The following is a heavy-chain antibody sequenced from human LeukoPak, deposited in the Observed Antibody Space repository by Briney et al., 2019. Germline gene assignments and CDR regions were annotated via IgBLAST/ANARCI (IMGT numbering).Heavy chain of an antibody. CDR2: IYSGGST. V-gene: IGHV3-53*01. Sequence: GGSLRLSCAASGFTVSSNYMSWVRKAPGKGLEWVSVIYSGGSTYYADSVKGRFTISRDNSKNALYLQMHSLRAEDTAVYYCAKSRWETYAVRAFDIWGQGTMVTVSS. CDR3: AKSRWETYAVRAFDI. D-gene: IGHD1-26*01. J-gene: IGHJ3*02. CDR1: GFTVSSNY.